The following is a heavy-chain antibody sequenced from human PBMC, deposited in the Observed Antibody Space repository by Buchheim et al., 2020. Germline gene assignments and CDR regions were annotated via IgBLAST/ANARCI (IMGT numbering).Heavy chain of an antibody. CDR3: ARDMERYCSSTSCYWGFGY. V-gene: IGHV3-30-3*01. Sequence: QVQLVESGGGVVQPGRSLRLSCAASGFTFSSYAMHWVRQAPGKGLEWVAVISYDGSNKYYADSVKGRFTISRDNSKNTLYLQMNSLRAEDTAVYYCARDMERYCSSTSCYWGFGYWGQGTL. CDR2: ISYDGSNK. CDR1: GFTFSSYA. D-gene: IGHD2-2*01. J-gene: IGHJ4*02.